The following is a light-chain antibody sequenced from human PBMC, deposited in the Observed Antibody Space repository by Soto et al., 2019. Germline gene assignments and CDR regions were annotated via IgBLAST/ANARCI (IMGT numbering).Light chain of an antibody. J-gene: IGKJ4*01. Sequence: EIVMTQSPATLSVSPGERATLSCRASQSVSSNLAWYQQKPGLAPRLLIYGASTRATGIPARFSGSGSGTEFTLTISSRQSEDFAVYYCQQYNNWPPLTFGGGTKVEIK. V-gene: IGKV3-15*01. CDR2: GAS. CDR3: QQYNNWPPLT. CDR1: QSVSSN.